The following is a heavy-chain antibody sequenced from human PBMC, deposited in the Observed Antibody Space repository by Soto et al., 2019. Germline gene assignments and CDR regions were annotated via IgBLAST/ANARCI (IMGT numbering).Heavy chain of an antibody. J-gene: IGHJ4*02. CDR1: GFTISSYW. Sequence: PGGSLRLSCAASGFTISSYWMSWVRQAPGKGLEWVASIKQDGSEKYYVDSVKGRFTISRDNAKNSLYLQMNSLRAEDTAVYYCARAYYYDTSGFWGFDYWGQGTLVTVSS. CDR2: IKQDGSEK. D-gene: IGHD3-22*01. V-gene: IGHV3-7*01. CDR3: ARAYYYDTSGFWGFDY.